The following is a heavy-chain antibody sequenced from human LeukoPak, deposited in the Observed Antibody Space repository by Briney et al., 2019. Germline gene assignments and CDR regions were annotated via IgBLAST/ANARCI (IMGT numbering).Heavy chain of an antibody. J-gene: IGHJ4*02. CDR3: ARDYSESEYFFDY. CDR1: GFTFSSYS. V-gene: IGHV3-21*04. D-gene: IGHD1-26*01. Sequence: PGGSLRLSCAASGFTFSSYSMNWVRQAPGKGLEWVSSISSSSSYIYYADSVKGRFTISRDNAKNSLYLQMNSLRAEDTAIYYCARDYSESEYFFDYWGQGSLVAVSS. CDR2: ISSSSSYI.